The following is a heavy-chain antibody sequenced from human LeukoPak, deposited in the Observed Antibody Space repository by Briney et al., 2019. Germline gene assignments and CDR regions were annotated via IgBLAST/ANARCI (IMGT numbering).Heavy chain of an antibody. D-gene: IGHD3-10*01. Sequence: ASVKVSCKASGYTFTTYYIHWVRQAPGQGLEWMGFINPSGGSTSYAQKFQGRVTMTRDTSTSTVYMELSSLRSEDTAVYYCARNVASGLDYWGQGTPVIVSS. J-gene: IGHJ4*02. CDR2: INPSGGST. V-gene: IGHV1-46*03. CDR3: ARNVASGLDY. CDR1: GYTFTTYY.